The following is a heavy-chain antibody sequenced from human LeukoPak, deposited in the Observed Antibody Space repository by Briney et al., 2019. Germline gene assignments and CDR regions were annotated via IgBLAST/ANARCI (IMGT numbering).Heavy chain of an antibody. V-gene: IGHV5-51*01. CDR3: ASPGTAYSSGLDAFDI. D-gene: IGHD6-19*01. J-gene: IGHJ3*02. Sequence: GESLKISCKGSGYSFTSYWIGWVGQMPGKGLEWMGLIYPGDSDTRYSPSFQGQVTISADKSISTAYLQWSSLKASDTAMYYCASPGTAYSSGLDAFDIWGQGTMVTVSS. CDR2: IYPGDSDT. CDR1: GYSFTSYW.